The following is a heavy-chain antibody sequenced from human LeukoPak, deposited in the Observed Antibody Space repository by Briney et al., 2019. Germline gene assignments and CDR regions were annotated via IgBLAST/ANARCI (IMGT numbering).Heavy chain of an antibody. V-gene: IGHV4-59*01. CDR2: IYYSGST. Sequence: SETLSLTCTVSGGSISSYYWSWIRQPPGKGLEWIGYIYYSGSTNYNPSLKSRVTISVDTSKNQFSLKLSSVAAADTAVYYCARGVTMIVVVIHDWYFDLWGRGTLVTVSS. J-gene: IGHJ2*01. D-gene: IGHD3-22*01. CDR3: ARGVTMIVVVIHDWYFDL. CDR1: GGSISSYY.